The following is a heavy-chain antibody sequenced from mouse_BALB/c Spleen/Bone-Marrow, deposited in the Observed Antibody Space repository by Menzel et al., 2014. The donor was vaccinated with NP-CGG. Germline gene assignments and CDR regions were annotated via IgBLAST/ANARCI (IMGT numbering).Heavy chain of an antibody. Sequence: QVQLQQSGPELVRPGVSVKISCKGSGYTFTDYAMHWVKQSHAKSLEWIGVISTYSGNTNYNQKFKGKATKTVDKSSSTAYMELARWTSEDSAIYYCARSEYGNSYAMDYWGQGTSVTVSS. D-gene: IGHD2-10*02. J-gene: IGHJ4*01. CDR3: ARSEYGNSYAMDY. CDR2: ISTYSGNT. V-gene: IGHV1-67*01. CDR1: GYTFTDYA.